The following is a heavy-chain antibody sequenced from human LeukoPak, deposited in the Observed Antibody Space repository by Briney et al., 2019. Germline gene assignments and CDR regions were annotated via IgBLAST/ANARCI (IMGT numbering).Heavy chain of an antibody. CDR3: ARDHDSSGWSGFDY. CDR2: IYYSGST. V-gene: IGHV4-61*08. Sequence: PSQTLSLTCAVSGGSISSGGYYWSWIRQPPGKGLEWIGYIYYSGSTNYNPSLKSRVTISVDTSKNQFSLKLSSVTAADTAVYYCARDHDSSGWSGFDYWGQGTLVTVSS. J-gene: IGHJ4*02. D-gene: IGHD6-19*01. CDR1: GGSISSGGYY.